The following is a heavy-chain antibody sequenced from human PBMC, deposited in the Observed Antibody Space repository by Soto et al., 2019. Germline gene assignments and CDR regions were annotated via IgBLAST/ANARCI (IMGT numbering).Heavy chain of an antibody. CDR1: GYTFTGYY. V-gene: IGHV1-2*02. CDR3: AREVGGGRQYYFDS. Sequence: QVHLVQSGAEVKKPGASVKVSCKASGYTFTGYYIHWVRQAPGQGLEWMGWTNPSNGGTNYAQKFQGRVTMTRDTSLSIGYMELTTLRYDDTAVFYCAREVGGGRQYYFDSWGLGTLVTVSS. D-gene: IGHD3-16*01. J-gene: IGHJ4*02. CDR2: TNPSNGGT.